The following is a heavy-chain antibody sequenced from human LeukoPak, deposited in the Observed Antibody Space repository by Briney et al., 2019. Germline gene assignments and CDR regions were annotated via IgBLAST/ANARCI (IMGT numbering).Heavy chain of an antibody. CDR3: AREEGEYSSSYYYYYGMDV. D-gene: IGHD6-6*01. Sequence: SVNVSCKASGGTFSSYAISWVRQAPGQGLEWMGGIIPIFGTANYAQKFQGRVTITADESTSTAYMELSSLRSEDTAVYYCAREEGEYSSSYYYYYGMDVWGQGTTVTVSS. V-gene: IGHV1-69*13. CDR1: GGTFSSYA. CDR2: IIPIFGTA. J-gene: IGHJ6*02.